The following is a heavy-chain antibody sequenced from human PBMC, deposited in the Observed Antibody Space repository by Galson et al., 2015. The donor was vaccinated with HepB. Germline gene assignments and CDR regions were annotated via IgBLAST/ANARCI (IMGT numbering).Heavy chain of an antibody. D-gene: IGHD3-22*01. J-gene: IGHJ4*02. CDR3: ALYEDDSSGYYHYYFDY. V-gene: IGHV1-69*01. CDR2: IIPIFGTA. CDR1: GCTFSSYA. Sequence: SCNASGCTFSSYAFSWLRQAPGQGLEWIGGIIPIFGTANYAQKFQRGVTITADDSTSTAYMVLSSLGSEDTAVYYCALYEDDSSGYYHYYFDYWGQGTLVTVSS.